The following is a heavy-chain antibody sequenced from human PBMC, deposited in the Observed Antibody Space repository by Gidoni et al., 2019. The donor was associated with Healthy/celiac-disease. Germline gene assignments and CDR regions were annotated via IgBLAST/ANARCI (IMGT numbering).Heavy chain of an antibody. CDR1: GGLIRSGGYY. CDR2: IYYRGST. D-gene: IGHD6-13*01. J-gene: IGHJ5*02. V-gene: IGHV4-31*03. CDR3: ARGTPNSSSWQKYNWFDP. Sequence: QVQLHESGPGLVKPSQSLSLTCTFSGGLIRSGGYYWSWIRQPPGKGMEWIGYIYYRGSTYYNPSLKSRVTISVDTSKNQFSLKLSSVTAADTAVYYCARGTPNSSSWQKYNWFDPWGQGTLVTVSS.